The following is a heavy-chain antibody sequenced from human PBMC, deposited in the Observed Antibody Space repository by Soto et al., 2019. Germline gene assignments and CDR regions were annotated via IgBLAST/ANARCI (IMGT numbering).Heavy chain of an antibody. Sequence: GGSLRLSCAASGFTFSSYAMSWVRQAPGKGLEWVSAISGSGGSTYYADSVKGRFTISRDNSKNTLYLQMNSLRAEDTAVYYCAKDGVVVVAATPADDYYYYGMDVWGQGTTVTVSS. V-gene: IGHV3-23*01. CDR2: ISGSGGST. J-gene: IGHJ6*02. D-gene: IGHD2-15*01. CDR1: GFTFSSYA. CDR3: AKDGVVVVAATPADDYYYYGMDV.